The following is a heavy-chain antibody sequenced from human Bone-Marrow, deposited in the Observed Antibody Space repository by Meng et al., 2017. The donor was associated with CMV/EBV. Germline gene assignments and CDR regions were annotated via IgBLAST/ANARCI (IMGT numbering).Heavy chain of an antibody. CDR3: ARDSRIERLLEWQYNWFDP. V-gene: IGHV6-1*01. Sequence: SQTLSLTCAISGDSVSSNSAAWNWIRQSPSRGLEWLGRTYYRSKWYNDYAVSVKSRITINPDTSKNQFSLQLNSVTPEDTAVYYCARDSRIERLLEWQYNWFDPWGQGTLVTVSS. J-gene: IGHJ5*02. D-gene: IGHD3-3*01. CDR1: GDSVSSNSAA. CDR2: TYYRSKWYN.